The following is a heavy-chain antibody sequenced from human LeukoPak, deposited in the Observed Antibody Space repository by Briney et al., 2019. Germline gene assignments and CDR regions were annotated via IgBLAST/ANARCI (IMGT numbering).Heavy chain of an antibody. CDR3: ARGYSSSSYYFDY. J-gene: IGHJ4*02. V-gene: IGHV4-59*09. D-gene: IGHD6-6*01. Sequence: IGYIYYSGSTNYNPSLKSRVTISVDTSKNQFSLKLSSVTAADTAVYYCARGYSSSSYYFDYWGQGTLVTVSS. CDR2: IYYSGST.